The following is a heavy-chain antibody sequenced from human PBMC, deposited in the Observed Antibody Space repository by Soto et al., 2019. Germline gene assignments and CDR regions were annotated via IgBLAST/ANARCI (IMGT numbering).Heavy chain of an antibody. Sequence: GGSLRLSCAASGFTFSSYAMSWVRQAPGKGLEWVSAISGSGGSTYYADSVKGRFTISRDNSKNTLYLQMNSLRAEDTAVYYCAKAKIPPPRYSNYAPSPFDIWGQGTMVTVSS. D-gene: IGHD4-4*01. CDR1: GFTFSSYA. J-gene: IGHJ3*02. CDR3: AKAKIPPPRYSNYAPSPFDI. CDR2: ISGSGGST. V-gene: IGHV3-23*01.